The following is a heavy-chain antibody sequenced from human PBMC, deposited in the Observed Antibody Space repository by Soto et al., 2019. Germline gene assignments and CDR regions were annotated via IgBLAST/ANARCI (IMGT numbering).Heavy chain of an antibody. V-gene: IGHV4-39*01. CDR2: IYYSGST. CDR1: GCPISSSSYY. Sequence: SETLSLTCTVSGCPISSSSYYWGWIRQPPGKGLEWIGSIYYSGSTYYNPSLKSRVTISVDTSKNQFSLKLSSVTAADTAVYYCARHRQDYDILTGYYRDPVLDYWGQGTLVTVSS. J-gene: IGHJ4*02. CDR3: ARHRQDYDILTGYYRDPVLDY. D-gene: IGHD3-9*01.